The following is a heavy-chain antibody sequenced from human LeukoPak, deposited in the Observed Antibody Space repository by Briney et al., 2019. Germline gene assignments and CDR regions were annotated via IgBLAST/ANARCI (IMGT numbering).Heavy chain of an antibody. D-gene: IGHD4-23*01. CDR1: GFTVSSNY. V-gene: IGHV3-66*01. Sequence: GGSLRLSCAASGFTVSSNYMNWVCQAPGQGLEWVSIIYSGDSTYYADSVKGRFTISRDNSKNTLYLQMNSLRADDTAVYYCARDDYGGNPIYWGQGTLVTVSS. J-gene: IGHJ4*02. CDR2: IYSGDST. CDR3: ARDDYGGNPIY.